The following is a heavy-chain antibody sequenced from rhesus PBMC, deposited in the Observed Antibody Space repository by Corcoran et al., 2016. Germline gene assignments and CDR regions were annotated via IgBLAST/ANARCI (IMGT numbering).Heavy chain of an antibody. CDR2: LDPSDSET. Sequence: EVQLVQSGAEAKRPGESLKISCKTSGYSFTSYCISWVRQMPGKGLEWVGALDPSDSETRYTPSFQGQVTSSAGKSISTAYLQWSRLKAADTATYYCAKSRDSSGWAGDYWGQGVLVTVSS. CDR3: AKSRDSSGWAGDY. J-gene: IGHJ4*01. CDR1: GYSFTSYC. D-gene: IGHD6-31*01. V-gene: IGHV5-20*01.